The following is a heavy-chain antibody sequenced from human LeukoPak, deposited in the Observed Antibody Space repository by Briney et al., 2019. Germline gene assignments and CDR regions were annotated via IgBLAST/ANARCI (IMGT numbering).Heavy chain of an antibody. V-gene: IGHV3-21*01. CDR2: ISSSSSYI. J-gene: IGHJ4*02. D-gene: IGHD6-13*01. CDR1: GFTFSSYS. CDR3: ARSGIAAANFDY. Sequence: GGSLRLSCAAFGFTFSSYSMNWVRQAPGKGLEWVSSISSSSSYIYYADSVKGRFTISRDNAKNSLYLQMNSLRAEDTAVYYCARSGIAAANFDYWGQGTLVTVSS.